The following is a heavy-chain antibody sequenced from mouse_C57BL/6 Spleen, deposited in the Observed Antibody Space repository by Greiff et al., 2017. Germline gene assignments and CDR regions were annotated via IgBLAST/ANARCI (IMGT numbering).Heavy chain of an antibody. J-gene: IGHJ1*03. V-gene: IGHV5-16*01. CDR1: GFTFSDYY. CDR2: INYDGSST. CDR3: ARDNGKDWYFDV. D-gene: IGHD2-1*01. Sequence: EVKLVESEGGLVQPGSSMKLSCTASGFTFSDYYMAWVRQVPEKGLEWVANINYDGSSTYYLDSLKSRFIISRDNAKNLLYLQMSSLKSEDTATYYCARDNGKDWYFDVWGTGTTVTVSS.